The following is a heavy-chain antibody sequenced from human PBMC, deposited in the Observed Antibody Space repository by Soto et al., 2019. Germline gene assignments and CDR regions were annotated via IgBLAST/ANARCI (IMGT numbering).Heavy chain of an antibody. CDR2: IIPIFGTA. Sequence: QVQLVQSGAEVKKPGSSVKFSCKASGGTFSSYAISWVRQAPGQGLEWMGGIIPIFGTANYAQKFQGRVTITADESTSTAYMELSSLGSEDTAGYYCARVRDSSGWYLYYGMDVWCQGTTVTVSS. CDR1: GGTFSSYA. CDR3: ARVRDSSGWYLYYGMDV. V-gene: IGHV1-69*01. J-gene: IGHJ6*02. D-gene: IGHD6-19*01.